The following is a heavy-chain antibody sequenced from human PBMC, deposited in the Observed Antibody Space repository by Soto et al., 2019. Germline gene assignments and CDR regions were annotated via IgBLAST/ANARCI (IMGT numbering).Heavy chain of an antibody. J-gene: IGHJ6*02. V-gene: IGHV4-34*02. CDR1: GGSFSGYY. CDR3: ARKADCSGGSCYSHYYYGMDV. D-gene: IGHD2-15*01. CDR2: INHSGST. Sequence: QVQLQQWGAGLLKPSETLSLTCAVYGGSFSGYYWSWIRQPPGKGLEWIGEINHSGSTNYNSSLTSRVTISVDSSKNQFSLKLSSVTAADTAVYYCARKADCSGGSCYSHYYYGMDVWGQGTTVTVSS.